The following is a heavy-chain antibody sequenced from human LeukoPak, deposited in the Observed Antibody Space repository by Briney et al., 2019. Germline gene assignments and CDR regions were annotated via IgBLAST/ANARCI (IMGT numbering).Heavy chain of an antibody. Sequence: PSETLSLTCTVSGGSISSSSYYWGWIRQPPGKGLEWIGSIYYSGSTYYNPSLKSRVTISVDTSKNQFSLKLSSVTAADTAVYYCARTVLYSSSWLYYFDYWGQGTLVTVSS. J-gene: IGHJ4*02. CDR1: GGSISSSSYY. CDR2: IYYSGST. V-gene: IGHV4-39*07. D-gene: IGHD6-13*01. CDR3: ARTVLYSSSWLYYFDY.